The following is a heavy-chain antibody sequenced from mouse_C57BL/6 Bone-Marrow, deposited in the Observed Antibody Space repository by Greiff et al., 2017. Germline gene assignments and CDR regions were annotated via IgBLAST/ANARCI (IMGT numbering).Heavy chain of an antibody. V-gene: IGHV5-9-1*02. Sequence: EVKLVESGEGLVKPGGSLKLSCAASGFTFSSYAMSWVRQTPEKRLEWVAYISSGGDYIYYADTVKDRFTISRDNARNTLYLQMSSLKSEDTAMYYWTRENYYGSSYDYYAMDYWGQGTSVTVSS. CDR2: ISSGGDYI. CDR1: GFTFSSYA. J-gene: IGHJ4*01. CDR3: TRENYYGSSYDYYAMDY. D-gene: IGHD1-1*01.